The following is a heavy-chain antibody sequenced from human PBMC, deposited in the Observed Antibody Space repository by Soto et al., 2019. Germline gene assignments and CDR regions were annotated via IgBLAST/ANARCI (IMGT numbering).Heavy chain of an antibody. CDR1: GNTFTSYD. D-gene: IGHD3-10*01. CDR3: ARLQGSGIVDDAFDI. J-gene: IGHJ3*02. V-gene: IGHV1-8*01. CDR2: MNPNSGNT. Sequence: ASVKVSCKASGNTFTSYDINWVRQATGQGLEWMGRMNPNSGNTGYAQKFQGRVTMTRNTSISTAYMELSSLRSEDTAVYYCARLQGSGIVDDAFDIWGQGTMVTVSS.